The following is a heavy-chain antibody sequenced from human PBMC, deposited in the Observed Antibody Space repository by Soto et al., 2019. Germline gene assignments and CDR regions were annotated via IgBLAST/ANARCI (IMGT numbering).Heavy chain of an antibody. CDR2: ISYDGSNK. CDR3: ARVFYDSSGYPADYGMDV. CDR1: GFTFSSYA. J-gene: IGHJ6*02. V-gene: IGHV3-30-3*01. Sequence: PGGSLRLSCAASGFTFSSYAMHWVRQAPGKGLEWVAVISYDGSNKYYADSVKGRLTISRDNSKNTLYLQMNSLRAEDTAVYYCARVFYDSSGYPADYGMDVWGQGTTVTVSS. D-gene: IGHD3-22*01.